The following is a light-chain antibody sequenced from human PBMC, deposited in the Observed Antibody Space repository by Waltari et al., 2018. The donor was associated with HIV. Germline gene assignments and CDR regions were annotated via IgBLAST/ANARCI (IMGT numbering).Light chain of an antibody. Sequence: SVLTQPPSVSGAPGQRVTISCTGSSSNIGAGYAVHWYQQLPGTAPKLFIYANNNRPSGIPDRFSGSKSGTSASLAITGLRAEDEGDYYCQSYDTSLGGSVFGGGTKLTVL. CDR3: QSYDTSLGGSV. V-gene: IGLV1-40*01. CDR1: SSNIGAGYA. CDR2: ANN. J-gene: IGLJ3*02.